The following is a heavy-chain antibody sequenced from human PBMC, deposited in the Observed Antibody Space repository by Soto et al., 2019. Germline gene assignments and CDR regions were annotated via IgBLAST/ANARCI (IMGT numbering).Heavy chain of an antibody. D-gene: IGHD6-25*01. J-gene: IGHJ6*02. CDR2: ISYDGSNK. Sequence: GGSLRLSCAASGFTFSSYAMHWVRQAPGKGLEWVAVISYDGSNKYYADSVKGRFTISRDNSKNTLYLQMNSLRAEDTAVYYCARDQRPYYYYYGMDVWGQGTTVTVSS. CDR3: ARDQRPYYYYYGMDV. CDR1: GFTFSSYA. V-gene: IGHV3-30-3*01.